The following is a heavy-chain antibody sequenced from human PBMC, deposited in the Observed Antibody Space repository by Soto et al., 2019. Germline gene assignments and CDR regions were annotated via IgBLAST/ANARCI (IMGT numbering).Heavy chain of an antibody. D-gene: IGHD3-3*01. CDR2: ISYDGSNK. Sequence: QVQLVESGGGVVQPGRSLRLSCAASGFTFSSYGMHWVRQAPGKGLEWVPVISYDGSNKYYADSVKGRFTISRDNSKNTLYLQMNSLRAEDTAVYYCAKGLYDFWSGAYWGQGTLVTVSS. CDR3: AKGLYDFWSGAY. J-gene: IGHJ4*02. V-gene: IGHV3-30*18. CDR1: GFTFSSYG.